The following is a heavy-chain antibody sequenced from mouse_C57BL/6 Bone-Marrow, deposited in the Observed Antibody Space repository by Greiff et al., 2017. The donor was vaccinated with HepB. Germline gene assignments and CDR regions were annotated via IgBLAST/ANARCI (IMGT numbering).Heavy chain of an antibody. J-gene: IGHJ3*01. CDR1: GYAFTNYL. Sequence: VQGVESGAELVRPGPSVKVSCKASGYAFTNYLIEWVKQRPGQGLEWIGVINPGSGGTNYNEKFKGKATLTADKSSSTAYMQLSSLTSEDSAVYFCALMSFAYWGQGTLVTVSA. V-gene: IGHV1-54*01. CDR2: INPGSGGT. CDR3: ALMSFAY.